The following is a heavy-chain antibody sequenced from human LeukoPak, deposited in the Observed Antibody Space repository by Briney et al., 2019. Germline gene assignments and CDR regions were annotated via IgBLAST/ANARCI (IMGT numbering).Heavy chain of an antibody. CDR1: GGSISSGGYY. V-gene: IGHV4-31*03. Sequence: SETLSLTCTVSGGSISSGGYYWSWIRQHPGKGLEWIGYIYYSGSTYCNPSLKSRVTISVDTSKNQFSLKLSSVTAAGTAVYYCARAGIDYEILTGYYFLWFDPWGQGTLVTVSS. CDR3: ARAGIDYEILTGYYFLWFDP. D-gene: IGHD3-9*01. CDR2: IYYSGST. J-gene: IGHJ5*02.